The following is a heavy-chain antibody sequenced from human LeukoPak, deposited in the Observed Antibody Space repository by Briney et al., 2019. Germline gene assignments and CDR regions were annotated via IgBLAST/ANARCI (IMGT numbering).Heavy chain of an antibody. V-gene: IGHV4-59*08. Sequence: SETLSLTRTVSGGSISSYYWSWIRQPPAKGLEWSGYIYYSGSTNYNPSLKSRVTISVDTSKNQFSLKLSSVTAADTAVYYCARPGGYSYSDAFDIWGQGTMVTVSS. D-gene: IGHD5-18*01. CDR3: ARPGGYSYSDAFDI. J-gene: IGHJ3*02. CDR1: GGSISSYY. CDR2: IYYSGST.